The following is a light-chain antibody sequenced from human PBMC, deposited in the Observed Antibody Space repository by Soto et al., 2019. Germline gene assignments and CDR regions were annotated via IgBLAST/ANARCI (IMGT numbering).Light chain of an antibody. V-gene: IGLV2-11*01. CDR3: NSYAGGLVL. Sequence: QSALTQPRSVSGSPGQSVTIPCTGTNNDVGFYNYVSWYQQQLGKAPKLLIYDVNKRPSGVPPRFSGSKSANTASLTISGLQAADEADYYCNSYAGGLVLFGGGTKVTVL. J-gene: IGLJ2*01. CDR2: DVN. CDR1: NNDVGFYNY.